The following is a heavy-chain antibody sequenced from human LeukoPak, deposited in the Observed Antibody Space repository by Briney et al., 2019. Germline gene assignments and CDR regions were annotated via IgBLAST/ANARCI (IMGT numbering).Heavy chain of an antibody. CDR1: GFTFSSYA. J-gene: IGHJ4*02. CDR2: ISGSGSST. CDR3: TKQRINFDS. V-gene: IGHV3-23*01. Sequence: GGSLRLSCAASGFTFSSYAMTWVRQAPGKGLEWVSGISGSGSSTYYADSVKGRFTVSRDNSKNTLYLQMNSLRAEDTAVYHCTKQRINFDSWGQGTLVTV. D-gene: IGHD6-25*01.